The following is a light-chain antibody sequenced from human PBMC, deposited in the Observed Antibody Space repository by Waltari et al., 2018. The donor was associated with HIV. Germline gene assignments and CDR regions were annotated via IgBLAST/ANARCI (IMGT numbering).Light chain of an antibody. J-gene: IGLJ1*01. CDR2: YDS. Sequence: SYVLTQPPSVSVAPGKTARVTCGGDNIGSKSVHWYQQRPGQAPVLVIRYDSDRPSGILDRYSCSKAGNTATLTISRVEAGDEAAYHCQVGEGLNEHLFVFGKGTEVTVL. V-gene: IGLV3-21*01. CDR3: QVGEGLNEHLFV. CDR1: NIGSKS.